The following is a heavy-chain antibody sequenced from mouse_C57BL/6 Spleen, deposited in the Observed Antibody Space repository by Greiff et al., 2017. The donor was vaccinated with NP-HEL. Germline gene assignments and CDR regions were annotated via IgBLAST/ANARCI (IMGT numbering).Heavy chain of an antibody. CDR2: IWSGGST. CDR3: AKDDYYGSSHWYFDV. J-gene: IGHJ1*03. CDR1: GLSLTSYG. Sequence: QVQLQQSGPGLVQPSQSLSITCTVSGLSLTSYGVHWVRQPPGKGLEWLGVIWSGGSTDYNAAFISRLSISKDNSKSQVFFKMNSLQADDTAIYYCAKDDYYGSSHWYFDVWGTGTTVTVSS. V-gene: IGHV2-4*01. D-gene: IGHD1-1*01.